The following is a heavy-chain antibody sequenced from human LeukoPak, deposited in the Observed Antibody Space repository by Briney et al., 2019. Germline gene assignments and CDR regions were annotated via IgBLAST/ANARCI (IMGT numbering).Heavy chain of an antibody. CDR1: GGSISSYY. Sequence: SETLSLTCTASGGSISSYYWSWIRQPPGKGLEWIGYIYYSGSTNYNPSLKSRVTISVDTSKNQFSLKLSSVTAADTAVYYCARALAARGYYYYGMDVWGQGTTVTVSS. CDR2: IYYSGST. D-gene: IGHD6-6*01. V-gene: IGHV4-59*01. CDR3: ARALAARGYYYYGMDV. J-gene: IGHJ6*02.